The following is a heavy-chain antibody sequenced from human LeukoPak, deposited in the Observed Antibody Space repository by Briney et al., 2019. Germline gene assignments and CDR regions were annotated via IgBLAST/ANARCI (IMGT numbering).Heavy chain of an antibody. V-gene: IGHV3-11*01. CDR2: ISSSGSTI. CDR3: ARIGTMGPFDY. D-gene: IGHD1-1*01. J-gene: IGHJ4*02. CDR1: GFTFSDYY. Sequence: GGSLRLSCAASGFTFSDYYMSWIRQAPGKGREWVSYISSSGSTIYYADSVKGRFTISRDNARNSLYLQMNSLRAEDTAVYYCARIGTMGPFDYWGQGTLVTVSS.